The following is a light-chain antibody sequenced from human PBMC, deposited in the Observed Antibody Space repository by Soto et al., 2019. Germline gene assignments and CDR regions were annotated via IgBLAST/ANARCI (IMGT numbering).Light chain of an antibody. V-gene: IGKV3-15*01. Sequence: EIVMTQSPATLSVSPGERDTLSCRASQSISTELAWYQQKPGQPPRLLIYSASTRAIGVPARFTGSGSGSEFTLTISGLQSEDFAVYYCQQGHNWPLTFGQGTRLEI. J-gene: IGKJ2*01. CDR2: SAS. CDR3: QQGHNWPLT. CDR1: QSISTE.